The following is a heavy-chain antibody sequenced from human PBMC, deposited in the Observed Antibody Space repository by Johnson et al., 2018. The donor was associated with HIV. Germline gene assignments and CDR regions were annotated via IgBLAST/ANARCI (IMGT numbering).Heavy chain of an antibody. CDR2: ISYDGSNK. D-gene: IGHD1-1*01. V-gene: IGHV3-30*04. CDR3: ARGDIGWNDDFAFDI. J-gene: IGHJ3*02. CDR1: GFTYSSYA. Sequence: VQLVESGGGVVQPGRSLRLSCVVSGFTYSSYAMHWVRQAPGKGLEWVAVISYDGSNKYYADSVKGRFTISRDNSKNTLYLQMNSLRGEDTAVYYCARGDIGWNDDFAFDI.